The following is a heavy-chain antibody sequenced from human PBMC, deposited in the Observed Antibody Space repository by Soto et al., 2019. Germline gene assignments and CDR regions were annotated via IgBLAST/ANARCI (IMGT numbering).Heavy chain of an antibody. CDR3: PRSRYYYDSSGFDPLLA. V-gene: IGHV1-8*01. CDR2: MNPNSGNT. D-gene: IGHD3-22*01. CDR1: GYTFTSYD. Sequence: ASVKVSCKASGYTFTSYDINWVRQATGQGLEWMGWMNPNSGNTGYAQKFQGRVTMTRNTSISTAYMELSSLRSEDTAVYYCPRSRYYYDSSGFDPLLAWGQGTLVTVSS. J-gene: IGHJ5*02.